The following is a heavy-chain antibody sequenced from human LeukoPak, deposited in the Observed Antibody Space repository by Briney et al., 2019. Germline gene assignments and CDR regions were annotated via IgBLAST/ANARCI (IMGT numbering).Heavy chain of an antibody. Sequence: GASVKVSCKASGYTFTSYDINWVRQATGQGLEWMGWMNPNSGNTGYAQRFQGRVTMTRNTSISTAYMELSSLRSEDTTVYYCAIGLWFGESINWFDPWGQGTLVTVSS. D-gene: IGHD3-10*01. CDR2: MNPNSGNT. CDR1: GYTFTSYD. J-gene: IGHJ5*02. V-gene: IGHV1-8*01. CDR3: AIGLWFGESINWFDP.